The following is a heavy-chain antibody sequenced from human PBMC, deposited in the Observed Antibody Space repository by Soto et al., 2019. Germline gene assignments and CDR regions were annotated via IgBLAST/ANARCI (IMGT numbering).Heavy chain of an antibody. CDR3: GKGSASTYYCDS. CDR2: ISRSGGST. D-gene: IGHD6-19*01. V-gene: IGHV3-23*01. J-gene: IGHJ4*02. Sequence: EVQLLESGGGLVQPGGSLRLSCAASGVTFSTYAMSWVRQAPGKGLEWVSAISRSGGSTYYADSVKGRFTVSRDNPENMLYLQMNSLRAEDTAVYFWGKGSASTYYCDSWGQGTLVTVSS. CDR1: GVTFSTYA.